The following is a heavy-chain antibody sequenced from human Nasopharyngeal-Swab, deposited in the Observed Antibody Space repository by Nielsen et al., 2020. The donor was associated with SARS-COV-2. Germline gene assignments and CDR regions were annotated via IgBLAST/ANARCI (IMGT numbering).Heavy chain of an antibody. CDR3: AKDMSPNTYYYYMDV. CDR1: GFTFDDYA. V-gene: IGHV3-9*01. CDR2: ISWNSGSI. J-gene: IGHJ6*03. Sequence: GGSLRLSCAASGFTFDDYAMHWVRQAPGKGLEWVSGISWNSGSIGYADSVKGRFTISRDNAKNSLYLQMNSLRAEDTALYYCAKDMSPNTYYYYMDVWSKGTTVTVSS.